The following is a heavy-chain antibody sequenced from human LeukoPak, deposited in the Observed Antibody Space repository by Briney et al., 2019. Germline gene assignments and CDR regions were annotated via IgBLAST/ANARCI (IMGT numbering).Heavy chain of an antibody. CDR2: IYTSGST. D-gene: IGHD3-10*01. CDR1: GGSISSGSYY. CDR3: AKDQGSGSGSYSWGYFDC. J-gene: IGHJ4*02. Sequence: PSQTLSLTCTVSGGSISSGSYYWSWIRQPAGKGLEWIGRIYTSGSTNYNPSLKSRVTISVDTSKSQISLKMSSVTAADTAVYYCAKDQGSGSGSYSWGYFDCWGQGTLVTVSS. V-gene: IGHV4-61*02.